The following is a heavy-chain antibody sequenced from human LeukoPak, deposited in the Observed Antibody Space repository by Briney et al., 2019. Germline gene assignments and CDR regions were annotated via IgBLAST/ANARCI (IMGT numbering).Heavy chain of an antibody. CDR1: GFTFSSYS. CDR2: ISSSSSTI. V-gene: IGHV3-48*02. CDR3: ARDSDSSGYYYIKRPFDY. J-gene: IGHJ4*02. D-gene: IGHD3-22*01. Sequence: GGSLRLSCAASGFTFSSYSMNWVRQAPGKGLEWVSDISSSSSTIYYADSVKGRFTISRDNAKNSLYLQMNSLRDEDTAVYYCARDSDSSGYYYIKRPFDYWGQGTLVTVSS.